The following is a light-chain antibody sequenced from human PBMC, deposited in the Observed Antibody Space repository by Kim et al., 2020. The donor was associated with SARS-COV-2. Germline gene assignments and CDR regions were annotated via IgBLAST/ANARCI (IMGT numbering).Light chain of an antibody. CDR2: AAS. V-gene: IGKV1-39*01. J-gene: IGKJ1*01. CDR1: QSISSY. CDR3: QQSYSTFWT. Sequence: DIQMTQSPSSLSASVGDRVTITCRASQSISSYLNWYQQKPGKAPKLLIYAASSLQSGVPSRFSGSGSGTDFTLTISSLQPEDFATYYCQQSYSTFWTFGQGTKLEI.